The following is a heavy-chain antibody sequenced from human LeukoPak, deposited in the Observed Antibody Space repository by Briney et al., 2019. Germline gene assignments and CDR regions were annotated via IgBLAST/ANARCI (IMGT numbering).Heavy chain of an antibody. V-gene: IGHV3-74*01. CDR3: ARSSDSSDLGY. Sequence: PGGSLRLSCAASGFTFSSYWMHWVRQAPGKGLVWVSRINSDGSSTSYADSVKGRFTISRDNAKNTLYLQMNSLRAEDTAVYYCARSSDSSDLGYWGQGTLVTVSS. J-gene: IGHJ4*02. CDR2: INSDGSST. CDR1: GFTFSSYW. D-gene: IGHD6-25*01.